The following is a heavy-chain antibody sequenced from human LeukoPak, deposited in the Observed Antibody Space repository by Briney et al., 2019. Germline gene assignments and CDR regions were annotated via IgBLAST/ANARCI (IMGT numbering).Heavy chain of an antibody. V-gene: IGHV3-21*01. J-gene: IGHJ3*02. Sequence: GGSLRLSCAASGFTFSSYSMNWVRQAPGKGLEWVSSISSSSSYIYYADSVKGRFTISRDNAKNSLYLQMNSLRAEDTAVYYCARDPAGYYYDSTAAFDIWGQGTMVTVSS. D-gene: IGHD3-22*01. CDR2: ISSSSSYI. CDR1: GFTFSSYS. CDR3: ARDPAGYYYDSTAAFDI.